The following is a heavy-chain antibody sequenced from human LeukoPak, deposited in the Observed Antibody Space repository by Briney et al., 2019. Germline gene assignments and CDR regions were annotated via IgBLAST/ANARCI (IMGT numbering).Heavy chain of an antibody. CDR1: GGSFSGYY. CDR2: INHSGST. J-gene: IGHJ4*02. Sequence: TSETLSLTCAVYGGSFSGYYWSWIRQPPGKGLEWIGEINHSGSTNYNPSLKSRVTISVDTFKNQFSLKLSSVTAADTAVYYCARGKSMVLFDYWGQGTLVTVSS. CDR3: ARGKSMVLFDY. D-gene: IGHD2-8*01. V-gene: IGHV4-34*01.